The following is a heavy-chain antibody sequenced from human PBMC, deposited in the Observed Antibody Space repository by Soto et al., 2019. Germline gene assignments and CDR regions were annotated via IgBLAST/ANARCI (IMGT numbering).Heavy chain of an antibody. J-gene: IGHJ4*02. CDR1: GYTFTSDG. CDR2: ISAYNGNT. V-gene: IGHV1-18*01. D-gene: IGHD5-12*01. Sequence: ASVKVSCKASGYTFTSDGISWVRQAPGQGLEWMGWISAYNGNTNYAQKLQGRVTMTTDTSTSTAYMELRSLRSDDTALYYCARDHHRYSGYDYVDYWGQGTLVTVSS. CDR3: ARDHHRYSGYDYVDY.